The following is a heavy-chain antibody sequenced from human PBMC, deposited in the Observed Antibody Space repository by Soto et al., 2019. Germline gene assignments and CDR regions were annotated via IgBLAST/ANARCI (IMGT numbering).Heavy chain of an antibody. CDR2: IKKDGSET. D-gene: IGHD2-2*01. J-gene: IGHJ4*02. CDR3: ASGIPAALGRGERK. Sequence: EVQLVESGGGLVQPGGSLRLSCATSGFTFSSYWMTWVRQAPGKGLEWVANIKKDGSETYYVDSVRGRFTISRDNAKNSLYLQMNSLGAEDTAVYDCASGIPAALGRGERKWGQGTLVTVSS. CDR1: GFTFSSYW. V-gene: IGHV3-7*01.